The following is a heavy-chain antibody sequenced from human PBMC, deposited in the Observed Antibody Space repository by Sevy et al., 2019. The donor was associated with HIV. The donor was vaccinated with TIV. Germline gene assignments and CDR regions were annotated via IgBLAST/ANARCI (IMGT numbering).Heavy chain of an antibody. CDR1: GGSFSGYY. V-gene: IGHV4-34*01. J-gene: IGHJ5*02. D-gene: IGHD3-10*01. CDR3: ARVSSITMVRGILDP. Sequence: SETLSLTCAVYGGSFSGYYWSWIRQPPGKGLEWSGEINHSGSTNYNPSLKSRVTIPVDTSKNQFSLKLSSVTAADTAVYYCARVSSITMVRGILDPWGQGTLVTVSS. CDR2: INHSGST.